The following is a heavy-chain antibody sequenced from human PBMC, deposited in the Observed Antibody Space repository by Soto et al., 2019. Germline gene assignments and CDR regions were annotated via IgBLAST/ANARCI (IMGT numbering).Heavy chain of an antibody. J-gene: IGHJ4*02. Sequence: PGGSLRLSCAASGFTFSTYTMNWVRQAPGKGLEWVSSISSSSSYVYYADSVKGRFTISRDNAKNSLYLQMNSLRAEDTAVYYRARIESYYDILTGGATHFDYWGLGTLVTVSS. CDR1: GFTFSTYT. D-gene: IGHD3-9*01. CDR3: ARIESYYDILTGGATHFDY. CDR2: ISSSSSYV. V-gene: IGHV3-21*01.